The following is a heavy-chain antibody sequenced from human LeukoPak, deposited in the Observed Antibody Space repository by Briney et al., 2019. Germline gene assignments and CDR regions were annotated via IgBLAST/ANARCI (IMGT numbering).Heavy chain of an antibody. V-gene: IGHV1-2*02. CDR3: ARGGRSTFFWVVLTDSWYFDY. J-gene: IGHJ4*02. Sequence: ASVKVSCKASGYTFTSYGISWVRQAPGQGLEWMGWINPYTGGTNYAQKFQGRVTMTRDTSITTAYMELISLRSDDTAVYYCARGGRSTFFWVVLTDSWYFDYWGQGTLVTASS. CDR1: GYTFTSYG. CDR2: INPYTGGT. D-gene: IGHD3-3*01.